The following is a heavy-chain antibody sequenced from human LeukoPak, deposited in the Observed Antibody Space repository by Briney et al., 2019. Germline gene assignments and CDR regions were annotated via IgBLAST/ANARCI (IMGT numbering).Heavy chain of an antibody. V-gene: IGHV4-34*01. CDR2: INHSGST. D-gene: IGHD5-12*01. CDR1: GFTFSNAW. CDR3: ARVFIGYGDYFDY. Sequence: GSLRLSCAASGFTFSNAWMSWVRQPPGKGLEWIGEINHSGSTNYNPSLKSRVTISVDTSKNQFSLKLNSVTAADTAVYYCARVFIGYGDYFDYWGQGTLVTVSS. J-gene: IGHJ4*02.